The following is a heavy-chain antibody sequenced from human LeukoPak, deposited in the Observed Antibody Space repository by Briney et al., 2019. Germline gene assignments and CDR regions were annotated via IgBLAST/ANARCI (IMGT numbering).Heavy chain of an antibody. V-gene: IGHV3-23*01. CDR3: ARGRGSYLSSLDY. D-gene: IGHD1-26*01. Sequence: GGSLRLSCAASGFTFSTYAMSWVRQAPGKGLEWVSAFSGSGDVTYHADSVKGRFTISRDNSKNTLYLQMNSLRAEDTAVYYCARGRGSYLSSLDYWGQGTLVTVSS. CDR2: FSGSGDVT. J-gene: IGHJ4*02. CDR1: GFTFSTYA.